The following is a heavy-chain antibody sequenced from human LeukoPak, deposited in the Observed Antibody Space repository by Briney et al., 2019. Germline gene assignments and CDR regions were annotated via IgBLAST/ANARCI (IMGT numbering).Heavy chain of an antibody. CDR2: IYLGDSDT. D-gene: IGHD5-24*01. CDR1: GYSFISYW. V-gene: IGHV5-51*01. Sequence: GESLKISCKGSGYSFISYWIAWVRQMPGKGLEWMGIIYLGDSDTRYSQSFQGQVTISADKSISTAYLQWSSLKASDTAMYYCAKVQMARLGGGFEIWGQGTMVTVSS. J-gene: IGHJ3*02. CDR3: AKVQMARLGGGFEI.